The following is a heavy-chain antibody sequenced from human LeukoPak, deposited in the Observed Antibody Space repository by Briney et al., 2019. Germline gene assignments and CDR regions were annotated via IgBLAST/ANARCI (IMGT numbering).Heavy chain of an antibody. D-gene: IGHD2-2*01. Sequence: GGSLRLSCAASGFTFSSYSMHWVRQAPGKGLEWVSYISSGGTIIYYADSVKGRFTISRDNSKNTLYLQMNSLRAEDTAVYYCARPGKCSSTSCYLDVWGQGTTVTVSS. CDR1: GFTFSSYS. V-gene: IGHV3-48*01. CDR2: ISSGGTII. CDR3: ARPGKCSSTSCYLDV. J-gene: IGHJ6*02.